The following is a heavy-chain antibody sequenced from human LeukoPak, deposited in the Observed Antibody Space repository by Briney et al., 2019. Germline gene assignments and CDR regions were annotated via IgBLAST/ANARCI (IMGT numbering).Heavy chain of an antibody. V-gene: IGHV1-2*02. CDR3: ARDPYYYDSSGYLNWFDP. D-gene: IGHD3-22*01. CDR1: GYTFTGYY. J-gene: IGHJ5*02. CDR2: INPNIGGT. Sequence: GASVKVSCKASGYTFTGYYMHWVRQAPGQGLDWMGWINPNIGGTNYAQKFQGRVTMTRDTSISTAYMELSRLRSDDTAVYYCARDPYYYDSSGYLNWFDPWGQGTLVTVSS.